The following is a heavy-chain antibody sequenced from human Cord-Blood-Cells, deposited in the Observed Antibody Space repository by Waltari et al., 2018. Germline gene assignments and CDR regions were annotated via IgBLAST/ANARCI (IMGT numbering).Heavy chain of an antibody. V-gene: IGHV3-33*01. J-gene: IGHJ3*02. CDR2: IWYDGSNK. D-gene: IGHD1-26*01. Sequence: QVQLVESGGGVVQPGRSLRLSCAASGFTFSSYGMTWVRQAPGKGLEWVAVIWYDGSNKYYADSVKGRFTISRDNSKNTLYLQMNSLRAEDTAVYYCARDDHVGADAFDIWGQGTMVTVSS. CDR3: ARDDHVGADAFDI. CDR1: GFTFSSYG.